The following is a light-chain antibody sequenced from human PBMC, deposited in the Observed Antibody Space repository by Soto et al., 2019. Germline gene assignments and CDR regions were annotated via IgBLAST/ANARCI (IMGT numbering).Light chain of an antibody. J-gene: IGKJ1*01. CDR3: QQYNTYSPRNP. Sequence: DIQMTQSPSTLSASVGDRVTITCRAIQSISSWLAWYQQKPGKAPKLLIYKASSLESGVPSRFSGSGSGTEFTLTISSLQPDDFATYYCQQYNTYSPRNPFGQGTKV. V-gene: IGKV1-5*03. CDR2: KAS. CDR1: QSISSW.